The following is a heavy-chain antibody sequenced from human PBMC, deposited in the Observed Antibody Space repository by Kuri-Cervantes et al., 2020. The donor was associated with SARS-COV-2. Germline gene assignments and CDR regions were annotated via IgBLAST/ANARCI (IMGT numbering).Heavy chain of an antibody. CDR2: IYHDWTT. V-gene: IGHV4-38-2*01. CDR3: ARVGGDEPTFDY. Sequence: SETLSLTCAVSGYSISSISYWGWIRQAPGKGREWIGSIYHDWTTYSNPSLKSRVTISIDTSKNQFYLRLNSVTATDTAVYYCARVGGDEPTFDYWGQGTLVTVSS. CDR1: GYSISSISY. D-gene: IGHD2-21*01. J-gene: IGHJ4*02.